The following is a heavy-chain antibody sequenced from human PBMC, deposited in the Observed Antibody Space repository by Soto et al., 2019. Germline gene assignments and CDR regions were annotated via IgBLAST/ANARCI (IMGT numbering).Heavy chain of an antibody. CDR2: IYYSGST. CDR3: ARLTQSKFNTFGGVIAPFDY. V-gene: IGHV4-59*08. J-gene: IGHJ4*02. CDR1: GGSISSYY. Sequence: SETLSLTCTVSGGSISSYYWSWIRQPPGKGLEWIGYIYYSGSTNYNPSLKSRVTISVDTSKNQFSLKLSSVTAADTAVYYCARLTQSKFNTFGGVIAPFDYWGQGTLVTVSS. D-gene: IGHD3-16*02.